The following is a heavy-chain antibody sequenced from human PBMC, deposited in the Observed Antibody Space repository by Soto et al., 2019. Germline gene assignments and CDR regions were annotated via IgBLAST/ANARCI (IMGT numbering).Heavy chain of an antibody. CDR2: IYYSGST. Sequence: SETLSLTCTVSGGSVSSGSYYWSWIRQPPGKGLEWIGYIYYSGSTNYNPSLKSRVTISVDTSKNQFSLKLSSVTAADTAVYYCARAKLQPDAFDIWGRGTMVTVSS. V-gene: IGHV4-61*01. CDR3: ARAKLQPDAFDI. CDR1: GGSVSSGSYY. D-gene: IGHD4-4*01. J-gene: IGHJ3*02.